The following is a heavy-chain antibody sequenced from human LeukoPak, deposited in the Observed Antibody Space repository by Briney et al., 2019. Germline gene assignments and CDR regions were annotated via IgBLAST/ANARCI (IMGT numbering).Heavy chain of an antibody. CDR2: IYASGTT. Sequence: PSETLSLTCTVSGAYINSASYYWSWIRQPAGKGLEWIGLIYASGTTNYNPSLKSRVTISLDTSKKQFSLRLSSVTAADTAVYYCARHPDYGGQTWGQGTLVTVSS. D-gene: IGHD4-23*01. CDR3: ARHPDYGGQT. V-gene: IGHV4-61*02. CDR1: GAYINSASYY. J-gene: IGHJ5*02.